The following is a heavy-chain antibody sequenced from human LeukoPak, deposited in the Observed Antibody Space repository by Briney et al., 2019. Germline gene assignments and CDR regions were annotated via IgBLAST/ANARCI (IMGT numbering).Heavy chain of an antibody. Sequence: PGGSLRLSCAASGFTFDDYAMHWVRHAPGKGLEWVSGISWNSGSIGYADSVKGRFTISRDNAKNSLYLQMNSLRAEDTALYYCAKDHHPPGYYDFWSGFYLPGLWGQGTLVTVSS. CDR1: GFTFDDYA. CDR3: AKDHHPPGYYDFWSGFYLPGL. CDR2: ISWNSGSI. V-gene: IGHV3-9*01. D-gene: IGHD3-3*01. J-gene: IGHJ4*02.